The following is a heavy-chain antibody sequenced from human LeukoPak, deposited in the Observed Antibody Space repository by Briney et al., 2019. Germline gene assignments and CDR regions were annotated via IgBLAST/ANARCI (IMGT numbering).Heavy chain of an antibody. V-gene: IGHV4-4*07. CDR1: GGPIYSYY. D-gene: IGHD3-22*01. J-gene: IGHJ6*03. Sequence: PETLSLTCTVSGGPIYSYYWSWIRQTPGKGLEWIGRLSTGVSTDYTPSLKSRVTMSVDTSKNQFALKLSSVTAADTAVYYCARLKFYDSTGYSPGHYMDVWGKGTTVTVPS. CDR3: ARLKFYDSTGYSPGHYMDV. CDR2: LSTGVST.